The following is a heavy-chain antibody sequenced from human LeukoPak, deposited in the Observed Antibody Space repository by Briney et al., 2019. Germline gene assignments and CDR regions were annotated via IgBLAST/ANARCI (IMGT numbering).Heavy chain of an antibody. D-gene: IGHD6-6*01. CDR3: ARDGPSETSYYYYYMDV. J-gene: IGHJ6*03. CDR1: GGSISSYY. V-gene: IGHV4-59*01. Sequence: PSETLSLTCTVSGGSISSYYWGWIRQPPGKGLEWIGYIYYSGSTNYNPSLKSRVTISVDTSKNQFSLKLSSVTVADTAVYYCARDGPSETSYYYYYMDVWGKGTTVTVSS. CDR2: IYYSGST.